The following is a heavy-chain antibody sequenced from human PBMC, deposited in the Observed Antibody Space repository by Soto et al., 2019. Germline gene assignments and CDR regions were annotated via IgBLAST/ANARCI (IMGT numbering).Heavy chain of an antibody. CDR1: GYSFTSYW. Sequence: GESLKISCKGSGYSFTSYWIGWVRQMPGKGLEWMGIIYPGDSDTRYSPSFQGQVTISADKSISTAYLQWSSLKASDTAMYYCARTLNYCSGGSCIKGWFDPWGQGTLVTVSS. J-gene: IGHJ5*02. V-gene: IGHV5-51*01. D-gene: IGHD2-15*01. CDR3: ARTLNYCSGGSCIKGWFDP. CDR2: IYPGDSDT.